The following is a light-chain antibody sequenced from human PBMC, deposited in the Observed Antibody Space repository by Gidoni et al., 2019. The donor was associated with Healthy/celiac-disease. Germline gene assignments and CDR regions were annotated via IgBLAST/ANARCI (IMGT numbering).Light chain of an antibody. CDR2: GAS. CDR3: QQAAT. V-gene: IGKV3-11*01. J-gene: IGKJ4*01. CDR1: QSVSSY. Sequence: IVLTQSPATLSLSPGDRATLSCRPSQSVSSYLAWYQQKPGQAPGLLIYGASNRATGIPARFSGSRSGTDFTLTISSLEPEEFAVYCYQQAATFGGGTKVEIK.